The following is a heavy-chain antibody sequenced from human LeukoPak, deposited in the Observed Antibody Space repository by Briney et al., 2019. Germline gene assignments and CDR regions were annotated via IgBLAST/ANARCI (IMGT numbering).Heavy chain of an antibody. V-gene: IGHV3-11*01. CDR1: GFAFSDYY. J-gene: IGHJ5*02. CDR2: ISSSGSTI. CDR3: AKGRLRLGELSSVA. D-gene: IGHD3-16*02. Sequence: TPGGSLRLSCAASGFAFSDYYMSWIRQAPGKGLEWVSYISSSGSTIYYADSVKGRFTISRDNSKNTVYLQMNSLRAEDTAVYYCAKGRLRLGELSSVAWGQGTLVTVSS.